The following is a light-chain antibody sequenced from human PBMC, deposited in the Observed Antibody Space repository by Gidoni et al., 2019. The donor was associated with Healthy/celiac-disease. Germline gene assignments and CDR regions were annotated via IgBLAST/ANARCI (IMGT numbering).Light chain of an antibody. Sequence: SYELTQPPSVSVSPGQTARITCSGDALPKKYAYWYQQKSGQAPVLVIYEDSKRPSVIPERFSGSSSGTMATLTISGAQVEYEADYYCYSTDSSGNHSPAVVFGGGTKLTVL. J-gene: IGLJ2*01. V-gene: IGLV3-10*01. CDR2: EDS. CDR1: ALPKKY. CDR3: YSTDSSGNHSPAVV.